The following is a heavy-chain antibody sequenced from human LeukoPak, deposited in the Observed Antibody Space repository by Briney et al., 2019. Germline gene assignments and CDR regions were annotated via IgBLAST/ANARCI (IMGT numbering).Heavy chain of an antibody. Sequence: QPGGSLRLSCATSGFTFSSYWMHWVRHAPGKGLVWVSRIHSDGSTTTYADSVKGRFTISRDNAKNTLYLQMNSLRAEDTAVYYCARDRWDGSKVGGTRYFDYWGQGTLVTVSS. CDR1: GFTFSSYW. V-gene: IGHV3-74*01. CDR3: ARDRWDGSKVGGTRYFDY. J-gene: IGHJ4*02. CDR2: IHSDGSTT. D-gene: IGHD1-26*01.